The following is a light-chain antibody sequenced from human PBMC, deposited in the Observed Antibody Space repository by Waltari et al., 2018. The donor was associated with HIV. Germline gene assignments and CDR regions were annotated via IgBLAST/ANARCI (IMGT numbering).Light chain of an antibody. CDR1: QSVLYSSNNKNY. Sequence: DIVMTQSPDSLTVFLGERATINCKSSQSVLYSSNNKNYLAWYQQKAGKPPKLLIYWASTRESGVPDRFSASGSGTDFSLTISSLQAEDVAVYYCQQYYSTPYTFGQGTKLEIK. CDR2: WAS. V-gene: IGKV4-1*01. CDR3: QQYYSTPYT. J-gene: IGKJ2*01.